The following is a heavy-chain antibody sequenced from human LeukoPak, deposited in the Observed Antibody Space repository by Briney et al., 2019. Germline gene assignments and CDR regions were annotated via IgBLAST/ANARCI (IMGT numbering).Heavy chain of an antibody. CDR1: GFTFRSYA. CDR2: ISYDGSNK. V-gene: IGHV3-30*04. D-gene: IGHD2-2*01. CDR3: ARVIVVVPAAGGGDY. Sequence: PGGSLRLSCAASGFTFRSYAMHWVRQAPGKGLEWVAVISYDGSNKYYADSVKRRFTISRDNSKNTLYLKVNSLRAEDTAVYYCARVIVVVPAAGGGDYWGQGTPVTVSS. J-gene: IGHJ4*02.